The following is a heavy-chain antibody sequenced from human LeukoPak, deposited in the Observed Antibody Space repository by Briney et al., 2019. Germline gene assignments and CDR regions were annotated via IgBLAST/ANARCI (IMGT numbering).Heavy chain of an antibody. CDR1: GLTFSNYR. D-gene: IGHD3-3*01. Sequence: GGSLRLSCAASGLTFSNYRMNWVRQAPGKGLEWVSFISSSSSYIYYADSVKGRFTISRDNAKNSLYLQMNSLRAEDTAVYYCARVNDFWSGSYRVHYYYDMDVWGKGTTVTVSS. V-gene: IGHV3-21*06. CDR2: ISSSSSYI. J-gene: IGHJ6*03. CDR3: ARVNDFWSGSYRVHYYYDMDV.